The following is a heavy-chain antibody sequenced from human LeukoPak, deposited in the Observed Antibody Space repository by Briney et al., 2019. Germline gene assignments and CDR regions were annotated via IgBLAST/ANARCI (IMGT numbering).Heavy chain of an antibody. CDR2: ISGSGGST. D-gene: IGHD6-19*01. CDR1: GFTFSSYA. CDR3: ARGKAIAVAGIHDAFDI. Sequence: GGSLRLSCATSGFTFSSYAMSWVRQAPGKGLEWVSAISGSGGSTYYADSVKGRFTISRDNSKNTLYLQMNSLRAEDTAVYYCARGKAIAVAGIHDAFDIWGQGTMVTVSS. V-gene: IGHV3-23*01. J-gene: IGHJ3*02.